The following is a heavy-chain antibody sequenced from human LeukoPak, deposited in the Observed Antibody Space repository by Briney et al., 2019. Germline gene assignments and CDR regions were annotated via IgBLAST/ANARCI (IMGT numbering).Heavy chain of an antibody. V-gene: IGHV3-23*01. Sequence: PGGSLRLSCAASGFTFSSYAMSWVRQAPGKGLEWVLAISGSGGSTYYADSVKGRFTISRDNSKNTLYLQMYSPRAEDTAVYYCAKGPSGSYSRPRDYWGQGTLVTVSS. CDR1: GFTFSSYA. J-gene: IGHJ4*02. D-gene: IGHD1-26*01. CDR2: ISGSGGST. CDR3: AKGPSGSYSRPRDY.